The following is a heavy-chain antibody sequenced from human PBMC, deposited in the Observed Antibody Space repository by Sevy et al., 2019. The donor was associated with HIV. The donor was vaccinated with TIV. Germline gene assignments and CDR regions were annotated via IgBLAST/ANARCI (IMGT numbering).Heavy chain of an antibody. CDR3: ARFRVPPRGRAYYYYGMDV. J-gene: IGHJ6*02. V-gene: IGHV1-69*13. CDR2: IIPIFGTA. CDR1: GGTFSSYA. D-gene: IGHD3-10*01. Sequence: ASVKVSCKASGGTFSSYAISWVRQAPGQGLEWMGGIIPIFGTANYAQKFQGRVTITADESTGTAYMELSSLRSEDTAVYYCARFRVPPRGRAYYYYGMDVWGQGTTVTVSS.